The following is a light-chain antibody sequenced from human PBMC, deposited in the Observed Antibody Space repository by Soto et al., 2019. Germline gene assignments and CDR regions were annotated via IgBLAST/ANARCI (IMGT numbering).Light chain of an antibody. CDR1: QSVSSY. CDR3: HQYNNWVSWA. V-gene: IGKV3-15*01. J-gene: IGKJ1*01. Sequence: EKAMTQSPDPLSMSPGERATLSCRDSQSVSSYLAWYQQKLGQAPWLLIYGSSTRSTGIPARFSGSGSGTEFSLTISRLHSGDFAVYYCHQYNNWVSWAFCQGTKVEIK. CDR2: GSS.